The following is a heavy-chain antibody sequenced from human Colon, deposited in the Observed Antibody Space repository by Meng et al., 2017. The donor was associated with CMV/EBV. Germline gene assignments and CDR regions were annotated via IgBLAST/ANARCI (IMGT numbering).Heavy chain of an antibody. CDR2: ISAYNGNT. J-gene: IGHJ4*02. Sequence: QRVKSGAEVKKLGAAVKVSWKASGDTFTDFGISWGRQAPGQGLEWMGWISAYNGNTNYAPEFQGRVTLTTDTSTTTDTSTTTVYMELRSLRSDDTAIYYCATELSRGGYWGQGTLVTVSS. CDR1: GDTFTDFG. CDR3: ATELSRGGY. V-gene: IGHV1-18*01.